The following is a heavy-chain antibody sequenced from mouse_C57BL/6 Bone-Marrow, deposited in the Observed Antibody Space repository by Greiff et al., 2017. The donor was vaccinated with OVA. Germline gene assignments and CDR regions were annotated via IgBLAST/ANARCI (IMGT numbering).Heavy chain of an antibody. D-gene: IGHD2-14*01. CDR3: TRRRYDNTFDY. Sequence: EVQLVESGEGLVKPGGFMKLSCAASGFTFSRYRLSWVRQTPEKRLEWVAYISSGGDYIYYADTVKGRFTISGDNARNTLYLQMSSLKSEDTAMYYCTRRRYDNTFDYWGQGTTLTVSS. J-gene: IGHJ2*01. CDR2: ISSGGDYI. CDR1: GFTFSRYR. V-gene: IGHV5S21*01.